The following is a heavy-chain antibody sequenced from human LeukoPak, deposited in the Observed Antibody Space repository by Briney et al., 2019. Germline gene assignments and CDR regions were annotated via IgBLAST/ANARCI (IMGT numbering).Heavy chain of an antibody. D-gene: IGHD6-6*01. CDR2: ISSSSSYI. CDR1: GFTFSSYS. CDR3: TIPSSIAALARPRDYYYYMDV. V-gene: IGHV3-21*04. J-gene: IGHJ6*03. Sequence: GGSLRLSCAASGFTFSSYSMNWVRQAPGKGLEWVSSISSSSSYIYYADSVKGRFTISRDNAKNSLYLQMNSLKTEDTAVYYCTIPSSIAALARPRDYYYYMDVWGKGTTVTVSS.